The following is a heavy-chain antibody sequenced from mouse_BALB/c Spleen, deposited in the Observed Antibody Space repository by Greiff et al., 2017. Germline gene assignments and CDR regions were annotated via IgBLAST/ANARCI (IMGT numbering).Heavy chain of an antibody. D-gene: IGHD2-4*01. CDR3: AREGASMITLFAY. Sequence: EVKLMESGGGLVQPGGSRKLSCAASGFTFSSFGMHWVRQAPEKGLEWVAYISSGSSTIYYADTVKGRFTISRDNPKNTLFLQMTSLRSEDTAMYYCAREGASMITLFAYWGQGTLVTVSA. CDR1: GFTFSSFG. CDR2: ISSGSSTI. J-gene: IGHJ3*01. V-gene: IGHV5-17*02.